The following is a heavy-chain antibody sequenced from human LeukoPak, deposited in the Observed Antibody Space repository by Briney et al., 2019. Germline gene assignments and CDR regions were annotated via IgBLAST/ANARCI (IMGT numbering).Heavy chain of an antibody. V-gene: IGHV3-53*01. D-gene: IGHD3-10*01. Sequence: GGSLRLSCAASGFTVSSNYISWVRQAPGKGLEWASVIYSGGGTNYADSVKGRFTISRDNSKNTLYLQMNSLRAEDTAVYYCASPYYYASGSFDVWGQGTLVTVSS. J-gene: IGHJ4*02. CDR1: GFTVSSNY. CDR2: IYSGGGT. CDR3: ASPYYYASGSFDV.